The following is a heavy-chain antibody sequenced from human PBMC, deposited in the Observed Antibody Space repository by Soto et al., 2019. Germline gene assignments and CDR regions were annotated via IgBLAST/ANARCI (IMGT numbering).Heavy chain of an antibody. D-gene: IGHD6-13*01. Sequence: QVQLVQSGAEVRKPGSSVKVSCKASGGSFSDYAIYWVRQAPGQGLEWMGGIVPIFGPPKYAQKFLGRVTITADDSTSTAYTELSSLTSEDTSVYYCARTSYSSSWLPNLDFWGLGTLVTVSS. J-gene: IGHJ4*02. CDR1: GGSFSDYA. CDR3: ARTSYSSSWLPNLDF. CDR2: IVPIFGPP. V-gene: IGHV1-69*01.